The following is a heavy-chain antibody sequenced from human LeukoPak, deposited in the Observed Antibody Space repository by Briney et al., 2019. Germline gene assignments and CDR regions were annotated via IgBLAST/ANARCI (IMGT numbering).Heavy chain of an antibody. J-gene: IGHJ3*02. V-gene: IGHV4-59*12. CDR1: GGSISTYF. CDR3: ARGSITVVPAFDI. CDR2: VYYTGRS. Sequence: SETLSLTCTLSGGSISTYFWSWIRQPPGKGVEWVGNVYYTGRSRYNPSLKSRATISVDTSKNQFSLKVNSVTAADTAVYYCARGSITVVPAFDIWGQGTMVTVSS. D-gene: IGHD3-3*01.